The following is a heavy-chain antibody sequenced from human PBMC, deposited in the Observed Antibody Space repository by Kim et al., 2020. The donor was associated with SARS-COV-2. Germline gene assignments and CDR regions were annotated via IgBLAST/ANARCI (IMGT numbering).Heavy chain of an antibody. CDR1: GGSISSSSYY. CDR3: ASYIGMVTGGFDY. Sequence: SETLSLTCTVSGGSISSSSYYWGWIRQPPGKGLEWIGSIYYSGSTYYNPSLKSRVTISVDTSKNQFSLKLSSVTAADTAVYYCASYIGMVTGGFDYWGQGTLVTVSS. D-gene: IGHD5-18*01. V-gene: IGHV4-39*01. J-gene: IGHJ4*02. CDR2: IYYSGST.